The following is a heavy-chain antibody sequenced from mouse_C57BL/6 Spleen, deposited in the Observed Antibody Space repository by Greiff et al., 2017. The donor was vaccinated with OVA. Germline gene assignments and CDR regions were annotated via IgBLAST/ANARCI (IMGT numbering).Heavy chain of an antibody. CDR3: VRQYYAMDY. J-gene: IGHJ4*01. Sequence: EVHPVESGGGLVQPKGSLKLSCAASGFSFNTYAMNWVRQAPGKGLEWVARIRSKSNNYATYYADSVKDRFTISRDDSESMLYLQMNNLKTEDTAMYYCVRQYYAMDYWGQGTSVTVSS. CDR2: IRSKSNNYAT. V-gene: IGHV10-1*01. CDR1: GFSFNTYA.